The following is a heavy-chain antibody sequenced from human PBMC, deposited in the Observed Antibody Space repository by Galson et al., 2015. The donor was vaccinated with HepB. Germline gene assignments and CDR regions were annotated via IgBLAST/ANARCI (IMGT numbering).Heavy chain of an antibody. J-gene: IGHJ4*02. Sequence: SLRLSCAASGFTVSNNYMTWARQAPETGLEWVSLIYSDGTTRYAGSVKGRFTISRDNSKNMLYLQMNSLRAEDTAIYYCTGLRGSTPGGFWGQGTLVTVSS. V-gene: IGHV3-53*01. CDR2: IYSDGTT. D-gene: IGHD1-7*01. CDR1: GFTVSNNY. CDR3: TGLRGSTPGGF.